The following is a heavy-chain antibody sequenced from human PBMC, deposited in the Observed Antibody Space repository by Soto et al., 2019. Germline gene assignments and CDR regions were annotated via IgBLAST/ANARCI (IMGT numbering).Heavy chain of an antibody. V-gene: IGHV3-73*01. D-gene: IGHD3-3*01. J-gene: IGHJ5*02. CDR3: TTYYDYEYNWFDP. CDR2: IRSKANSYAT. Sequence: EVQLVESGGGLVQPGGSLKLSCAASGFTFSGSAMHWVRQASGKGLEWVGRIRSKANSYATAYAASVKGRFTISRDDSKNTAYLQMNSLKTEDTAVYYCTTYYDYEYNWFDPWGQGTLVTVSS. CDR1: GFTFSGSA.